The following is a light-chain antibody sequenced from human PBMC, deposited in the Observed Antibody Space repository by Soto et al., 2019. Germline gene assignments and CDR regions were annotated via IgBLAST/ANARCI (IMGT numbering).Light chain of an antibody. CDR2: GAS. CDR3: QQYNNWPSWT. CDR1: QSVRSN. J-gene: IGKJ1*01. V-gene: IGKV3-15*01. Sequence: EIVLTQSPGTLSLSPGERATLSCRASQSVRSNLAWYHQRPGQAPRLLIYGASTRATGIPARFSGSGSGTEFTLTISSLQSEDFAVYYCQQYNNWPSWTFGQGTKV.